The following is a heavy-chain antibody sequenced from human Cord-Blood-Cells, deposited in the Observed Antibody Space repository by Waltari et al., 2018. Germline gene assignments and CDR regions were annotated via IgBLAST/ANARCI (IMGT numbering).Heavy chain of an antibody. D-gene: IGHD4-17*01. CDR1: GGPFSRDP. Sequence: QVQLGQSGAEVKKPGSSVKAPCTASGGPFSRDPISWVRQAPGQGLEWMGRIIPILGIANYAQKFQGRVTITADKSTSTAYMELSSLRSEDTAVYYCASLYGGNSFDYWGQGTLVTVSS. CDR3: ASLYGGNSFDY. V-gene: IGHV1-69*02. J-gene: IGHJ4*02. CDR2: IIPILGIA.